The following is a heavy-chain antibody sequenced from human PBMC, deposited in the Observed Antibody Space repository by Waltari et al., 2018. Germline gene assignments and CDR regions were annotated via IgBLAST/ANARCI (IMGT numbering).Heavy chain of an antibody. CDR2: IVITGHP. J-gene: IGHJ2*01. CDR1: GFTFSRHD. V-gene: IGHV3-13*05. D-gene: IGHD6-13*01. CDR3: TREIPAPGYWYFDL. Sequence: EVQLVESGGGLLQPGGSLRLSCVASGFTFSRHDMHWVRQATGKGLEGVSGIVITGHPYYPDSVKGRFTISRENAKNSLFLQMNSLTAGDTAVYYCTREIPAPGYWYFDLWGRGTLVTVSS.